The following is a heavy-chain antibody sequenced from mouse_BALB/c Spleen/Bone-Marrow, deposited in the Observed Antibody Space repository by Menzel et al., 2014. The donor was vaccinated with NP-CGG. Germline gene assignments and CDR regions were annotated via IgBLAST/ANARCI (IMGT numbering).Heavy chain of an antibody. Sequence: LVKTGASVKISCKASGYSFTGYYIHWVKQSHGKSLEWIGYISCYNGATSYNQKFKGKATFTVDTSSSTAYVQFNSLTSEDSAVYYCASPIYYDSWFAYWGQGTLATVSA. V-gene: IGHV1S34*01. J-gene: IGHJ3*01. CDR3: ASPIYYDSWFAY. D-gene: IGHD2-4*01. CDR2: ISCYNGAT. CDR1: GYSFTGYY.